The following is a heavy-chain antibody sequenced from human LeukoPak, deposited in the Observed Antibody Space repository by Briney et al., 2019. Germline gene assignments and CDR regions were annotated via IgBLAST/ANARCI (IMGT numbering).Heavy chain of an antibody. Sequence: GGFLRLSCAASGFTFSSYSMNWVRQALGKGLEWVSSISSSSSYIYYADSVKGRFTISRDNAKNSLYLQMNSLRAEDTAVYYCARDSSEYSSSWETIDYWGQGTLVTVSS. V-gene: IGHV3-21*01. D-gene: IGHD6-13*01. CDR2: ISSSSSYI. CDR3: ARDSSEYSSSWETIDY. J-gene: IGHJ4*02. CDR1: GFTFSSYS.